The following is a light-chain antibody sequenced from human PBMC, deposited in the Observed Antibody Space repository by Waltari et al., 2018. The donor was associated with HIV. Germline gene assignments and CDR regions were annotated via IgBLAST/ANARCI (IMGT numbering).Light chain of an antibody. Sequence: QSVLAQPPSASGTPGQRVTISCSGRSSNIGDTYVYWYQQIPGTTPKLLIYRDNQWPSGVPDRFSGSKSGTSASLAISGLRSEDEAIYFCATWDDRLSGVLFGGGTKLTVL. V-gene: IGLV1-47*01. J-gene: IGLJ2*01. CDR2: RDN. CDR1: SSNIGDTY. CDR3: ATWDDRLSGVL.